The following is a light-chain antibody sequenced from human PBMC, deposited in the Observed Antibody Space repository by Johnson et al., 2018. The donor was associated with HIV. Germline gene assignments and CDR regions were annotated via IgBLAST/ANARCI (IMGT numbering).Light chain of an antibody. V-gene: IGLV1-51*01. CDR1: SSNIGNNY. Sequence: QSVLTQPPSVSAAPGQMVTISCSGSSSNIGNNYVSWYQQLPGTAPKLLIYDNNKRPSGIPDRFSGSKSGTSATLGITGLQTGDEADYYCGTWDTSLSAGVFGTGTKVTV. CDR2: DNN. J-gene: IGLJ1*01. CDR3: GTWDTSLSAGV.